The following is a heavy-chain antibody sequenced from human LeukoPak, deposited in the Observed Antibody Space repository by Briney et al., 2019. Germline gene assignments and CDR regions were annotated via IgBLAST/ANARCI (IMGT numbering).Heavy chain of an antibody. Sequence: SETLSLTCTVSGGSISSSSYYWGWIRQPPGKGLEWIGRIYYSGSTYYNPSLKSRVTISVDTSKNQFSLKLSSVTAADTAVYYCARTYDYRYFDYWGQGTLVTVSS. J-gene: IGHJ4*02. V-gene: IGHV4-39*01. CDR3: ARTYDYRYFDY. CDR2: IYYSGST. CDR1: GGSISSSSYY. D-gene: IGHD4-11*01.